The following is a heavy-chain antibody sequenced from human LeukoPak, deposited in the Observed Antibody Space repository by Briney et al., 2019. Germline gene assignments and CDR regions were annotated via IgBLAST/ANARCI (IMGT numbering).Heavy chain of an antibody. CDR1: GGSISSGGYY. J-gene: IGHJ6*02. V-gene: IGHV4-61*02. CDR3: ARGGSSRPHYYGMDV. Sequence: SETLSLTCTVSGGSISSGGYYWSWIRQPAGKGLEWIGRIYTSGSTNYNPSLKSRVTISVDTSKNQFSLKLSSVTAADTAVYYCARGGSSRPHYYGMDVWGQGTTVTVSS. D-gene: IGHD6-6*01. CDR2: IYTSGST.